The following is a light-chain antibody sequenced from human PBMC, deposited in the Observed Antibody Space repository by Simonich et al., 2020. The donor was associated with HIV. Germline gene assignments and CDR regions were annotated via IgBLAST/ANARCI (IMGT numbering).Light chain of an antibody. J-gene: IGKJ1*01. Sequence: DIVMTQSPDSLAVSLGERATINCKSSKSVLYSSNNKNYLVWYQQKPGQPPKLLIYWASTRESGVPDRFSGSGSGTDFTLTISSLQAEDVAVYYCQQYYISPRTFGQGTKVEIK. CDR2: WAS. CDR3: QQYYISPRT. V-gene: IGKV4-1*01. CDR1: KSVLYSSNNKNY.